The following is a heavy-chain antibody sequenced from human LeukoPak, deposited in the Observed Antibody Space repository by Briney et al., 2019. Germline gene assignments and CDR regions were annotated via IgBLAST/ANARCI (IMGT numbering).Heavy chain of an antibody. V-gene: IGHV1-46*01. D-gene: IGHD6-6*01. CDR2: INPSGGST. Sequence: ASVKVSCKASGYTFTSYYMHWVRQAPGQGLEWMGIINPSGGSTSYAQKFQGRVTITWNTSISTAYMELSSLRSEDTAVYYCARGRAARPRRHGSNWFDPWGQGTLVTASS. CDR3: ARGRAARPRRHGSNWFDP. CDR1: GYTFTSYY. J-gene: IGHJ5*02.